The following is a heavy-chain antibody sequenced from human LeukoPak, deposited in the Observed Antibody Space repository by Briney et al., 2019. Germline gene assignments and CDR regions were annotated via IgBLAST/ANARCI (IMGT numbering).Heavy chain of an antibody. J-gene: IGHJ6*03. CDR1: GFTVSSNY. V-gene: IGHV3-66*02. CDR2: IYSGGST. D-gene: IGHD1-26*01. Sequence: GGSLRLSCAASGFTVSSNYMSWVRQAPGKGLEWVSVIYSGGSTYYADSVKGRFTISRDNSKNTLYLQMNSLRAEDTAVYYCARGANYYYYYYMDVWGKGTTATVSS. CDR3: ARGANYYYYYYMDV.